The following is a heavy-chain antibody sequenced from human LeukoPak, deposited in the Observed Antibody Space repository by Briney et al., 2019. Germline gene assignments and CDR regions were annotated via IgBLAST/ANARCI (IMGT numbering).Heavy chain of an antibody. CDR3: GPSYYYDSSVYYYTY. CDR2: IRSDGSDT. CDR1: GFTLRSYW. D-gene: IGHD3-22*01. V-gene: IGHV3-74*01. J-gene: IGHJ4*02. Sequence: GGSLRLSCAASGFTLRSYWMHWVRQAPGKGLVWVSRIRSDGSDTAYADSVKGRFTISRDNAKNTLYLQMNSLRAEDTAVYYCGPSYYYDSSVYYYTYWGQGTLVTVSS.